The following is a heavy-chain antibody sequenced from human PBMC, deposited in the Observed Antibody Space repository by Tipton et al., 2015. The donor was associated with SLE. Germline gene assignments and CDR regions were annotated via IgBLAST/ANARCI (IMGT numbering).Heavy chain of an antibody. CDR3: AKDCPSCGAFDI. D-gene: IGHD2-2*01. CDR2: IRYDGSNK. J-gene: IGHJ3*02. CDR1: GFTFSSYG. Sequence: GSLRLSCAASGFTFSSYGMHWVRQAPGKGLEWVAFIRYDGSNKYYADSVKGRFTISRDDSKNTLYLQMNSLRAEDTAVYYCAKDCPSCGAFDIWGQGTMVTVSS. V-gene: IGHV3-30*02.